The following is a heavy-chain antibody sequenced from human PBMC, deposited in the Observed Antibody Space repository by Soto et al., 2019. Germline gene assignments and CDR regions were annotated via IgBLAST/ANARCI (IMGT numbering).Heavy chain of an antibody. D-gene: IGHD1-7*01. V-gene: IGHV3-30*18. CDR1: GFTFSSYG. CDR3: AKDGGPGIYNWNYGPSWFDY. Sequence: QVQLVESGGGVVQPGRSLRLSCEASGFTFSSYGMHWVRQAPGKGLEWVAVISYDGSNKYYADSVKGRFTISRDNSKNTLYLQMNSLRAEDTAVYYCAKDGGPGIYNWNYGPSWFDYWGQGTLVTVSS. CDR2: ISYDGSNK. J-gene: IGHJ4*02.